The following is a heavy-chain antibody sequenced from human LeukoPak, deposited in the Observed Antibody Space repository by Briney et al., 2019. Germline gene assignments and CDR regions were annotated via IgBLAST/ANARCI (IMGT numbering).Heavy chain of an antibody. D-gene: IGHD2/OR15-2a*01. CDR3: ASQQSFHYYYMDV. J-gene: IGHJ6*03. Sequence: PGGSLRLSCAASGFTFSTYPMSWVRQAPGKGLEWVSVISGSGGTTYYADSVKGRFTISRDNSKNSLYLQMNSLRAEDTAVYYCASQQSFHYYYMDVWGKGTTVTVSS. CDR1: GFTFSTYP. CDR2: ISGSGGTT. V-gene: IGHV3-23*01.